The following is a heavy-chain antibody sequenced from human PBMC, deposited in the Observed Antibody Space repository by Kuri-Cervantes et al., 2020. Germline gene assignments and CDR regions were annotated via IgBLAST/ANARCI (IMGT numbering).Heavy chain of an antibody. CDR2: IIPIFGTA. J-gene: IGHJ3*02. CDR3: ARGVYYYDSSGYSSAFDI. V-gene: IGHV1-69*05. Sequence: SVKVSCKASGGTFSSYAISWVRQAPGQGLELMGGIIPIFGTANYAQKFQGRVTITTDESTSTAYMELRSLRSDDTAVYYCARGVYYYDSSGYSSAFDIWGQGTMVTVSS. CDR1: GGTFSSYA. D-gene: IGHD3-22*01.